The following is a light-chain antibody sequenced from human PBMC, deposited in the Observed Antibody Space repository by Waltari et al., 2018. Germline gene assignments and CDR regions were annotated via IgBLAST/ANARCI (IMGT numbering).Light chain of an antibody. CDR1: QGISTW. CDR2: SAS. CDR3: QQSTSFPRA. V-gene: IGKV1-12*01. J-gene: IGKJ1*01. Sequence: DIQMTQSPSSVSASIGDRVTIPCRASQGISTWLGWYQQAPGKAPKLLIHSASHHQSGVPSRFSGSGSGTDFTLTISSLQPEDFATYYCQQSTSFPRAFGQGTKVEVK.